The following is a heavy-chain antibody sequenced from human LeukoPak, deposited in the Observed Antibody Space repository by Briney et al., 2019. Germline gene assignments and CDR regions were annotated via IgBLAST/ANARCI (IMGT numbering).Heavy chain of an antibody. V-gene: IGHV3-23*01. CDR3: AKDLGSSQDFDY. CDR1: GFIFSSYA. D-gene: IGHD1-26*01. CDR2: ISGSGGST. J-gene: IGHJ4*02. Sequence: GGSLRLSCAASGFIFSSYAMSWVRQAPGKGLEWVSTISGSGGSTYYADSVKGRFTISRDNSKNTLYLQMNSLRAEDTAVYYCAKDLGSSQDFDYWGQGTLVTVSS.